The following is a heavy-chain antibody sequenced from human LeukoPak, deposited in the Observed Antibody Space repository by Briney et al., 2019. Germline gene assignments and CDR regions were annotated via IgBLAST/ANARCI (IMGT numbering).Heavy chain of an antibody. V-gene: IGHV3-74*01. Sequence: PGGSLRLSCAASGFTFSSYWMHWVRQAPGKGLVWVSCINVDGRTTSYVDSVKGRFTISRDNAKNTLYLQMNSLRAEDTAVYYCARDSTPYYDSSGYYLDYWGQGGLVTVSS. CDR2: INVDGRTT. CDR3: ARDSTPYYDSSGYYLDY. CDR1: GFTFSSYW. J-gene: IGHJ4*02. D-gene: IGHD3-22*01.